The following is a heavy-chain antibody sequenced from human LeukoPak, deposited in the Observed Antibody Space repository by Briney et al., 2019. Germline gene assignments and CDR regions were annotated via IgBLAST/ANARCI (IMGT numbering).Heavy chain of an antibody. CDR2: INHSGST. Sequence: SETLSLTCAVYGGSFSGYYWSWIRQPPGKGLEWTGEINHSGSTNYNPSLKSRVTISVDTSKNQFSLKLSSVTAADTAVYYCARGFIGFVLYSSSSGWFDPWGQGTLVTVSS. V-gene: IGHV4-34*01. CDR3: ARGFIGFVLYSSSSGWFDP. D-gene: IGHD6-6*01. J-gene: IGHJ5*02. CDR1: GGSFSGYY.